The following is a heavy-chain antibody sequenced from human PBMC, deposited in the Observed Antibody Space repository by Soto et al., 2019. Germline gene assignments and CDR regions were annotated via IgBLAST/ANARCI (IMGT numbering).Heavy chain of an antibody. CDR1: GGTFSSYT. CDR2: IIPILGIA. J-gene: IGHJ5*02. D-gene: IGHD4-4*01. CDR3: ARDYSNLYNWFDP. V-gene: IGHV1-69*04. Sequence: SVKVSCKASGGTFSSYTISWVRQAPGQGLEWMGRIIPILGIANYAQKFQGRVTITADKSTSTAYMELSSLRSEDTAVYYCARDYSNLYNWFDPRGQRTLVTVSS.